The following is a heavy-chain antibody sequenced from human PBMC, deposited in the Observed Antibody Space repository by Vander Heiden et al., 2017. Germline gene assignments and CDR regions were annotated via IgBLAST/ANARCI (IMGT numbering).Heavy chain of an antibody. V-gene: IGHV3-21*01. CDR2: IRSSNSYI. D-gene: IGHD1-1*01. CDR3: ARVYNTDYGMDV. Sequence: EVQLVESGGGLVKPGGSLRLYCAASGFTFSNYYMNWVRQAPGKRLEWVSSIRSSNSYIYYADSVKGRFTISRDNAKNSLYLQMNSLRAEDTAVYYCARVYNTDYGMDVWGQGTTVTVSS. CDR1: GFTFSNYY. J-gene: IGHJ6*02.